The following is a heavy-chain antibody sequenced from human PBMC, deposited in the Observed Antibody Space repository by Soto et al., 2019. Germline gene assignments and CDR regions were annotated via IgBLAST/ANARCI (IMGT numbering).Heavy chain of an antibody. Sequence: PGESLKISCKTSGYSFTSHWIGWVRQTPGNGLELMGIIYPGDSDTRYSPSFQGQVTISADKSINTAYLQWTCLKASDTAMYYCARNDYNGNSVDCWGQGTLVTVSS. V-gene: IGHV5-51*01. D-gene: IGHD4-4*01. J-gene: IGHJ4*02. CDR1: GYSFTSHW. CDR2: IYPGDSDT. CDR3: ARNDYNGNSVDC.